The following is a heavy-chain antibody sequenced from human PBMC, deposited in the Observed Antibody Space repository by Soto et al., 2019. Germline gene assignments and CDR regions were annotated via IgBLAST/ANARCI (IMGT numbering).Heavy chain of an antibody. D-gene: IGHD3-10*01. CDR2: INHSGST. J-gene: IGHJ6*02. V-gene: IGHV4-34*01. CDR1: GGSFSGYY. CDR3: ARWFARWFGDGSYYYGMDV. Sequence: PSETLSLTCAVYGGSFSGYYWSWIRQPPGKGLEWIGEINHSGSTNYNPSLKSRVTISVDASKNQFSLKLSSVTAADTAVYYCARWFARWFGDGSYYYGMDVWGQGTTVTVSS.